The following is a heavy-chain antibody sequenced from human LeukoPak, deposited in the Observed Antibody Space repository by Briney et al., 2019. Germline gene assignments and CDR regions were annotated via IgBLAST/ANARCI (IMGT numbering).Heavy chain of an antibody. CDR3: ARSGLFYGSGSHFDY. Sequence: GGSLRLSCAASGFTFSSYGMHWVRQAPGKGLEWVAVIWYDGSNKYYADSVKGRSTISRDNSKNTLYLQMNSLRAEDTAVYYCARSGLFYGSGSHFDYWGQGTLVTVSS. CDR1: GFTFSSYG. J-gene: IGHJ4*02. CDR2: IWYDGSNK. V-gene: IGHV3-33*01. D-gene: IGHD3-10*01.